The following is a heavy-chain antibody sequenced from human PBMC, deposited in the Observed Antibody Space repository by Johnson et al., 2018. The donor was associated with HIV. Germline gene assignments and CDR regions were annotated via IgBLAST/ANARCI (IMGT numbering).Heavy chain of an antibody. V-gene: IGHV3-66*02. Sequence: VLLVESGGGLVQPGGSLRLSCAASGLTFSNYWMNWVRQAPGKGLEWVSVIYSGDNTHYADSVKGRFPISRDNSKNTLYLQMNSLRAEDTADYYCVRDQGSGWPTNAFDIWGRGTRVTVSS. D-gene: IGHD6-19*01. CDR1: GLTFSNYW. J-gene: IGHJ3*02. CDR3: VRDQGSGWPTNAFDI. CDR2: IYSGDNT.